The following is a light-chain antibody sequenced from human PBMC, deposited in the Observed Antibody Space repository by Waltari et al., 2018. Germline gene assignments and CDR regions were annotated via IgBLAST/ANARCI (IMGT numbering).Light chain of an antibody. CDR3: QQYSNYPIT. CDR2: AAS. Sequence: DIQMPQSPSSLSASVGDRVNITCRASQGISSYLAWFQLKPGKPPKSLIYAASNLQSGVPSKFSGSRSGTEFTLTISSLQPEDFGTYYCQQYSNYPITFGQGTRLEIK. J-gene: IGKJ5*01. CDR1: QGISSY. V-gene: IGKV1-16*02.